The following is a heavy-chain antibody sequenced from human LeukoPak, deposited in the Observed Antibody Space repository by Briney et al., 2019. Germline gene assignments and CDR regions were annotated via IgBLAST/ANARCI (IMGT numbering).Heavy chain of an antibody. CDR3: AKDASGYEFDY. D-gene: IGHD5-12*01. CDR1: GFTFSSYG. CDR2: IRDDGSNK. V-gene: IGHV3-30*02. J-gene: IGHJ4*02. Sequence: GGSLRLSCAASGFTFSSYGMHWVRQAPGKGLEWVTFIRDDGSNKYYADSVKGRFIISRDNSKNTLYAQMNSLRAEDTAVYYCAKDASGYEFDYWGQGTLVTVSS.